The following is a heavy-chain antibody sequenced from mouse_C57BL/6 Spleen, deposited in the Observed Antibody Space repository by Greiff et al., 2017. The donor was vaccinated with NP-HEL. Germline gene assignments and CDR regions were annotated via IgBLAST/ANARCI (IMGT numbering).Heavy chain of an antibody. D-gene: IGHD2-1*01. Sequence: EVKVVESGGDLVKPGGSLKLSCAASGFTFSSYGMSWVRQTPDKRLEWVATISSGGSYPYYPDSVKGRFTISRDNAKNTLYLQMSSLKSEDTAMYYCARHGDGNYSWFAYWGQGTLVTVSA. CDR1: GFTFSSYG. V-gene: IGHV5-6*01. CDR3: ARHGDGNYSWFAY. CDR2: ISSGGSYP. J-gene: IGHJ3*01.